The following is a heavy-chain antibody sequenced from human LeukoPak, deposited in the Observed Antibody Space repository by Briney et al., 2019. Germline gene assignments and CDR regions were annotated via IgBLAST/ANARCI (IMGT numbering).Heavy chain of an antibody. CDR3: AIQSGGYCSGGSCFDAFDI. Sequence: SQTLSLTCTVSGGSISSGGYYWSWIRQHPGKGLEWIGYIYYSGSTYYNPSLKSRVTISVDTSKNQFSLKLSSVTAADTAVYYCAIQSGGYCSGGSCFDAFDIWGQGTMVTVSS. D-gene: IGHD2-15*01. CDR1: GGSISSGGYY. J-gene: IGHJ3*02. V-gene: IGHV4-30-4*08. CDR2: IYYSGST.